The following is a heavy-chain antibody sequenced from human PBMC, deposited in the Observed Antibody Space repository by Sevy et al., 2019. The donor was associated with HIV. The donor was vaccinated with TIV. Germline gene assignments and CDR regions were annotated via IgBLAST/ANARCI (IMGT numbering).Heavy chain of an antibody. D-gene: IGHD3-10*01. CDR2: IYYDGSA. J-gene: IGHJ4*02. CDR1: GGFIGSYY. CDR3: ARDRGELYYFDY. Sequence: SETLSLTCTFSGGFIGSYYWSWIRQAPGKGLEWIGYIYYDGSANYNPSLKSRVTLSEDTLKNQVSLKLSSVTPADTAVYYCARDRGELYYFDYWGQGTLVTVSS. V-gene: IGHV4-59*01.